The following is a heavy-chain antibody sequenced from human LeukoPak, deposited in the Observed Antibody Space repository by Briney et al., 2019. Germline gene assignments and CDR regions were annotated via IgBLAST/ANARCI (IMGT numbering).Heavy chain of an antibody. V-gene: IGHV4-34*01. CDR2: INHSGST. CDR1: GGSFSGYY. D-gene: IGHD6-19*01. CDR3: ARGLSRIAVAVTRDWFGP. Sequence: PSETLSLTCAVYGGSFSGYYWSWIRQPPGKGLEWIGEINHSGSTNYNPSLKSRVTISVDTSKNQFSLKLSSVTAADTAVYYCARGLSRIAVAVTRDWFGPWGQGTLVTVSS. J-gene: IGHJ5*02.